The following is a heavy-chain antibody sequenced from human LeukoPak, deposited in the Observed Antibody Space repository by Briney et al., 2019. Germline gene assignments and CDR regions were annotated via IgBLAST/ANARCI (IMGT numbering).Heavy chain of an antibody. CDR1: GGSISSYY. Sequence: PSETLSLTCTVSGGSISSYYWNWIRQPPGKGPEWIGYIYYSGSTNYNPSLKSRVTISVDTSKNQFSLKLSSVTAADTAVYYCARVVPAAIVFDYWGQGTLVTVSS. D-gene: IGHD2-2*01. CDR2: IYYSGST. CDR3: ARVVPAAIVFDY. J-gene: IGHJ4*02. V-gene: IGHV4-59*01.